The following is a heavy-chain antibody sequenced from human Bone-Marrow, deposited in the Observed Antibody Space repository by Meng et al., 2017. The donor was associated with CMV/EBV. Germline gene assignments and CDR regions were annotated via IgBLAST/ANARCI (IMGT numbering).Heavy chain of an antibody. CDR3: VKNLRFLEWLNPWD. CDR1: GFTFSSYA. J-gene: IGHJ4*02. D-gene: IGHD3-3*01. Sequence: GESLKISCPASGFTFSSYAMSWVRQAPGKGLEWVSAISGSGCSTYYADSVKGRFTISRDNSKNTLYLQMNSLRAEDTAVYYCVKNLRFLEWLNPWDWGQGTLVTVSS. CDR2: ISGSGCST. V-gene: IGHV3-23*01.